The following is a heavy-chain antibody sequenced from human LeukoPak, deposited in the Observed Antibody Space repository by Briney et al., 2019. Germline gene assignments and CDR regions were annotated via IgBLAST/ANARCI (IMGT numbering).Heavy chain of an antibody. V-gene: IGHV3-23*01. CDR1: GFPFSGYA. CDR3: VKDRFGSFDP. D-gene: IGHD5-18*01. CDR2: ISPSASHR. Sequence: GGSLRLSCAASGFPFSGYALTWVRQAPGKGLEWVAAISPSASHRYYADIVGGRFTISRDNSKNTLDLQMSSLRAEDTAVYYCVKDRFGSFDPWGQGTLVTVSS. J-gene: IGHJ5*02.